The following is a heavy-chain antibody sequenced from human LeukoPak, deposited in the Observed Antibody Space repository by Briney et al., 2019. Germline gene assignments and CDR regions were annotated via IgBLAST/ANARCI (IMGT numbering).Heavy chain of an antibody. Sequence: QPGGSLRLSCAASGFTFSSYEMSWVRQAPGKGLEWVSYNSSSGSTIYYADSVKGRFTISRDNPKNSLYLQMNSLRAEDTGVYYCARDLRVGAINFDYWGQGTLVTVSS. CDR3: ARDLRVGAINFDY. CDR2: NSSSGSTI. J-gene: IGHJ4*02. V-gene: IGHV3-48*03. CDR1: GFTFSSYE. D-gene: IGHD1-26*01.